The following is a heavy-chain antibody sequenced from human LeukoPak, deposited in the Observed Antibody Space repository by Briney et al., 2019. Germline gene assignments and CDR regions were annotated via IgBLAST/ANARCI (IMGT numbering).Heavy chain of an antibody. J-gene: IGHJ4*02. V-gene: IGHV4-59*01. D-gene: IGHD6-19*01. CDR2: IYYSGST. Sequence: SETLSLTCTVSGGSISSYYWSWIRQPPGKGLEWIGYIYYSGSTNYNPSLKSRVTISVDTSKNQFSLRLSSVTAADTAVYYCARGLAAVAGVFEYWGQGTLVTVSS. CDR1: GGSISSYY. CDR3: ARGLAAVAGVFEY.